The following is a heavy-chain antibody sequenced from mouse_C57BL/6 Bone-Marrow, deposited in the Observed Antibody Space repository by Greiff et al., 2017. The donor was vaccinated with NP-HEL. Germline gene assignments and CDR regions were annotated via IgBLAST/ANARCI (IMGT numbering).Heavy chain of an antibody. Sequence: EVQRVESGGDLVKPGGSLKLSCAASGFTFSSYGMSWVRQTPDKRLEWVATISSGGSYTYYPDSVKGRFTISRDNAKNTLYLQMSSLTSEDTAMYDCARDPLYYYGSSPYAMDYWGQGTSVTVSS. CDR1: GFTFSSYG. CDR3: ARDPLYYYGSSPYAMDY. D-gene: IGHD1-1*01. J-gene: IGHJ4*01. V-gene: IGHV5-6*01. CDR2: ISSGGSYT.